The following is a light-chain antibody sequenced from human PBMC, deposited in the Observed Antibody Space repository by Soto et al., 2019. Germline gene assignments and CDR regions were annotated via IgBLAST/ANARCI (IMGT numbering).Light chain of an antibody. CDR2: GNR. Sequence: QSVLTQPPSVSGAPGQRVTISCTGNNSNLGAGYDVHWYQQLPGAAPKLVIFGNRNRPSGVPERFSGSKSGTSASLAITGFQAEDEADYYCQAYAYSLTAFVFGGGTKVTVL. CDR3: QAYAYSLTAFV. J-gene: IGLJ3*02. V-gene: IGLV1-40*01. CDR1: NSNLGAGYD.